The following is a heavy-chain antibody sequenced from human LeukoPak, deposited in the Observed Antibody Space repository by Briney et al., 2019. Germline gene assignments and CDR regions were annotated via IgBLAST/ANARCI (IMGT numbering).Heavy chain of an antibody. CDR2: INPNSGGT. J-gene: IGHJ6*02. CDR1: GYTFTGYY. V-gene: IGHV1-2*02. Sequence: GASVKVSCRASGYTFTGYYMHWVRQAPGQGLEGMGWINPNSGGTNYAQKFQGRVTMNRDTSISTAYMELSRLRSDDTAVYYCSWAPDRYYYYGMDVWGQGTTVTVSS. CDR3: SWAPDRYYYYGMDV.